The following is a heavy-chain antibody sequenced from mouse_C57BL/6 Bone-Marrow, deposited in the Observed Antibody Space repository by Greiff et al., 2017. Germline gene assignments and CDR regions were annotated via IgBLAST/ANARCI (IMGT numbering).Heavy chain of an antibody. D-gene: IGHD2-3*01. CDR2: IYPGSGNT. J-gene: IGHJ2*01. V-gene: IGHV1-66*01. CDR1: GYSFTSYY. Sequence: QVQLKQSGPELVKPGASVKISCKASGYSFTSYYIHWVKQRPGQGLEWIGWIYPGSGNTKYNEKFKGKATLTADTSSSTAYMQLSSLTSEDSAVYYCARWHGYYDYWGQGTTLTVSS. CDR3: ARWHGYYDY.